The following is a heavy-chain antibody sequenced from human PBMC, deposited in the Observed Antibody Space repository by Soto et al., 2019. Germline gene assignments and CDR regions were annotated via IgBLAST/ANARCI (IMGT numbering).Heavy chain of an antibody. CDR3: ASKRVVPAAGFYYYGMDV. CDR2: IIPIFGTA. D-gene: IGHD2-2*01. Sequence: GASVTVSCKASGGTFSSYAIIWVRQAPGQGLEWMGGIIPIFGTANYAQKFQGRVTITADESTSTAYMELSSLRSEDTAVYYCASKRVVPAAGFYYYGMDVWGQGTTVTVSS. CDR1: GGTFSSYA. V-gene: IGHV1-69*13. J-gene: IGHJ6*02.